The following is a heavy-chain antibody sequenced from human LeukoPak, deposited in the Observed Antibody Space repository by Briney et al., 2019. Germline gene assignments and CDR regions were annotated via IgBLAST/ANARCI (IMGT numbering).Heavy chain of an antibody. D-gene: IGHD1-1*01. CDR3: ARDSVPHDAFDI. CDR2: ISYDGSNK. J-gene: IGHJ3*02. CDR1: GFTFSNYA. Sequence: PGRSLRLSCAASGFTFSNYAMHWVRQAPGKGLEWVAVISYDGSNKYNADSMKGRFTISRDNSKNTLYLQMNSLRAEDTAVYYCARDSVPHDAFDIWGQGTMVTVSS. V-gene: IGHV3-30*14.